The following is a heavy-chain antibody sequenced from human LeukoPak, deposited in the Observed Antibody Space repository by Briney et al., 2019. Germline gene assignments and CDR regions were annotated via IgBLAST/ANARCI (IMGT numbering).Heavy chain of an antibody. CDR3: ARVGQGYSYGHQDY. CDR2: IHYSETT. Sequence: SETLSLTCTVSGGSISSSNYYWGWIRQPPGKGLEWIASIHYSETTYYNPSLKSRVTISVDTSKNQFSLKLSSVTAADTAVYYCARVGQGYSYGHQDYWGQGTLVTVSS. CDR1: GGSISSSNYY. J-gene: IGHJ4*02. V-gene: IGHV4-39*07. D-gene: IGHD5-18*01.